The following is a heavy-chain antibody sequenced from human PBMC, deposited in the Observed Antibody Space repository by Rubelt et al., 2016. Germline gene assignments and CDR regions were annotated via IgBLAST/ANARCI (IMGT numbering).Heavy chain of an antibody. D-gene: IGHD2-2*01. J-gene: IGHJ4*02. Sequence: GSTYYADSVKGRFTISRDNSKNTLYLQMNSLRAEDTAVYYCAKSVVVVPAAIVYFDYWGQGTLVTVSS. CDR3: AKSVVVVPAAIVYFDY. V-gene: IGHV3-23*01. CDR2: GST.